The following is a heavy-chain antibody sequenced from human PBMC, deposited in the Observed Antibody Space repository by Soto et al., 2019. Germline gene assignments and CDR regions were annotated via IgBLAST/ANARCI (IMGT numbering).Heavy chain of an antibody. CDR3: ARDSVARYDSSGYTFDY. Sequence: QVQLVQSGAEVKKPGCSVKVSCKASGGTFSSYAISWVRQAPGQGLEWMGGIIPIFGTANYAQKFQGRVTITADESTSTAYMELSSLRSEDTAMYYCARDSVARYDSSGYTFDYWGQGTLVTVSS. D-gene: IGHD3-22*01. J-gene: IGHJ4*02. CDR2: IIPIFGTA. CDR1: GGTFSSYA. V-gene: IGHV1-69*12.